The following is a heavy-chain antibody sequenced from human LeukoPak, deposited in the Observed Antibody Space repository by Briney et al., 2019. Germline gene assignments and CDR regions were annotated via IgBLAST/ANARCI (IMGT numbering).Heavy chain of an antibody. Sequence: SETLSLTCTVSGGSVSNKHWSWIRQSTEKGLEWSGYAYDSGISNYNPSLESRVTLSVDTSKNQFSLRLTSVTAADTAVYFCARRAGTGTPVYFDYWGQGVLVTVSS. CDR2: AYDSGIS. CDR3: ARRAGTGTPVYFDY. CDR1: GGSVSNKH. V-gene: IGHV4-59*02. J-gene: IGHJ4*02. D-gene: IGHD6-19*01.